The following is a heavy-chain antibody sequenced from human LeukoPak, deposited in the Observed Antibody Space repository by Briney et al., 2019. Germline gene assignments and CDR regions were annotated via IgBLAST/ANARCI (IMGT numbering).Heavy chain of an antibody. V-gene: IGHV3-33*01. CDR3: ARDRSGLDI. Sequence: GRSLRLSCAASGFTFSSYGMHWVRQAPGKGLEWVAVIWYDGSNKYYADSVKGRFTISRDNSKNTPYLQMNSLRAEDTAVYYCARDRSGLDIWGQGTMVTVSS. J-gene: IGHJ3*02. CDR1: GFTFSSYG. D-gene: IGHD3-16*01. CDR2: IWYDGSNK.